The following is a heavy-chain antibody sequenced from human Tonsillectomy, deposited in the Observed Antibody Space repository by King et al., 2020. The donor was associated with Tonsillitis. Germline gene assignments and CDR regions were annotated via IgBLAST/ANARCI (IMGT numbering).Heavy chain of an antibody. D-gene: IGHD3-22*01. CDR1: GYSVSSGYY. CDR2: IYHSGST. CDR3: ARDQYYYDSSGNRLCTFDI. Sequence: QLKESGPGLVKPSETVSLTCTVSGYSVSSGYYWGWIRQPTGKGLEWIGTIYHSGSTYYNPSLKSRVTISLDTSKNQFSLRLSSVTAADKAAYYCARDQYYYDSSGNRLCTFDIWGQGTMVTVSS. J-gene: IGHJ3*02. V-gene: IGHV4-38-2*02.